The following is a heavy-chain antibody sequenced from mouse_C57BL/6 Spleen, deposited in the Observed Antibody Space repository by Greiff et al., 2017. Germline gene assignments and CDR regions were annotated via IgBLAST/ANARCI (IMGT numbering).Heavy chain of an antibody. V-gene: IGHV1-64*01. CDR3: ARNYDYDGFAY. CDR1: GYTFTSYW. J-gene: IGHJ3*01. CDR2: IHPNSGST. Sequence: QVQLQQPGAELVKPGASVKLSCKASGYTFTSYWMHWVKQRSGQGLEWIGMIHPNSGSTNYNEKFKSKATLTVDKSSSTAYMQLSSLTSEDSAVYDCARNYDYDGFAYWGQGTLVTVSA. D-gene: IGHD2-4*01.